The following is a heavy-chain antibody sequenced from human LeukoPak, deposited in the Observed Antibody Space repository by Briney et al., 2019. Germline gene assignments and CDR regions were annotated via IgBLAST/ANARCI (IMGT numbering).Heavy chain of an antibody. J-gene: IGHJ4*02. D-gene: IGHD4-23*01. CDR3: ARVRWEGYGGNPDY. V-gene: IGHV4-39*07. CDR2: VYYSGST. Sequence: PSETLSLTCTVSGGSITSSSYYWGWIRQPPGKGLEWIGSVYYSGSTYYNPSLKSRVTMSVDTSKNQFSLKLSSVTAADTAVYYCARVRWEGYGGNPDYWGQGTLVTVSS. CDR1: GGSITSSSYY.